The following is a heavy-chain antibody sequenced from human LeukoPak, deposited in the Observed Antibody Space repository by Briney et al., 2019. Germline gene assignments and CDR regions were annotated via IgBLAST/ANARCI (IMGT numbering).Heavy chain of an antibody. J-gene: IGHJ4*02. CDR1: VYTLINYD. CDR3: ARVVIAVAGDHADY. Sequence: ASVKVSYKASVYTLINYDNSWVRQAPGHGLEWMGWINTNTENPTYAQGFTRRFVFSLDTSVSTAYLQISSLKAEDTAVYYCARVVIAVAGDHADYWGEGTLVTVSS. CDR2: INTNTENP. D-gene: IGHD6-19*01. V-gene: IGHV7-4-1*02.